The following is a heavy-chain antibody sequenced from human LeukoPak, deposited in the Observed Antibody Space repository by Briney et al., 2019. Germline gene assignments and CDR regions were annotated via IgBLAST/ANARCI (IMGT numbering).Heavy chain of an antibody. Sequence: GASVKVSCKASGYTFIDYYMHWVRQAPGQGLEWMGWINPNTGDTKYAQKFQGRVTMTRDTSISTAYMDLSRLRSDDTAVYYCARAMDMATNTWDYHYYMDVWGKGTTVTISS. J-gene: IGHJ6*03. CDR1: GYTFIDYY. V-gene: IGHV1-2*02. CDR2: INPNTGDT. CDR3: ARAMDMATNTWDYHYYMDV. D-gene: IGHD5-24*01.